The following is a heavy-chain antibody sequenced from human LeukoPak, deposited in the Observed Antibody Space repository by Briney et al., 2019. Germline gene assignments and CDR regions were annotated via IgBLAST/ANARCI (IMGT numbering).Heavy chain of an antibody. J-gene: IGHJ2*01. Sequence: SETLSLTCTVSGGSISSSSYYWGWVRQPPGKGLEWIGYIYYSGSTYYNPSLKSRVTISVDTSKNQFSLKLGSVTAADTAVYYCARATQETWIQRIWYFDLWGRGTLVTVSS. CDR2: IYYSGST. V-gene: IGHV4-39*07. CDR3: ARATQETWIQRIWYFDL. CDR1: GGSISSSSYY. D-gene: IGHD5-18*01.